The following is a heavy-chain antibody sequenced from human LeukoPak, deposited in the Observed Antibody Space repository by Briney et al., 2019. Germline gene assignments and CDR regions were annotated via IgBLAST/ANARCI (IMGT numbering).Heavy chain of an antibody. CDR3: ARRYGGYLLEWFDP. D-gene: IGHD4-23*01. CDR1: GGSISSYY. Sequence: PSETLSLTCTVSGGSISSYYWSWIRQPPGKGLEWIGYIYYSGSTNYNPSLKSRVTISVDTSKNQFSLKLSSVTAADTAVYYCARRYGGYLLEWFDPWGQGTLVTVSS. J-gene: IGHJ5*02. V-gene: IGHV4-59*12. CDR2: IYYSGST.